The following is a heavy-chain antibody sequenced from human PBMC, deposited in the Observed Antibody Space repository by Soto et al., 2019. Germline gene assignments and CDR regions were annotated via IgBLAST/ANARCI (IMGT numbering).Heavy chain of an antibody. J-gene: IGHJ3*02. V-gene: IGHV4-59*03. CDR3: AKLIKRGTSWYAFDI. CDR2: IYYDGTA. Sequence: SETLSLTCTVSGGSFSPNYWSWIRQPPGKGLEWVGYIYYDGTARHNPSLKSRVTISLETSIDTAYMELTRVRSDDTAVYYCAKLIKRGTSWYAFDIWGQGTLVTVS. CDR1: GGSFSPNY. D-gene: IGHD6-13*01.